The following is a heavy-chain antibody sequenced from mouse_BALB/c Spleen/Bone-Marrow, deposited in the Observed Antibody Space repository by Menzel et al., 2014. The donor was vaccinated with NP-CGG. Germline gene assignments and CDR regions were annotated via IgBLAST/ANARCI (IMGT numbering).Heavy chain of an antibody. CDR1: GYTFTSYW. Sequence: VQGVESGAELVKPGASVKLSCKASGYTFTSYWMHWVKQRPGQGLEWIGEIDPSDSHTNYNQKFKGKATLTVDKSSSTAYMQLSSLTSEDSAVYYCASYYGYDEGFAYWGQGTLVTVSA. D-gene: IGHD2-2*01. CDR2: IDPSDSHT. J-gene: IGHJ3*01. V-gene: IGHV1-69*02. CDR3: ASYYGYDEGFAY.